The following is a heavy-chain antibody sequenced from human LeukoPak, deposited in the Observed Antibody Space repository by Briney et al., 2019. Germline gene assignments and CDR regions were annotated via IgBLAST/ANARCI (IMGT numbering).Heavy chain of an antibody. CDR2: IYYSGST. V-gene: IGHV4-59*08. D-gene: IGHD4-17*01. CDR1: GGSISSYY. CDR3: ARRRPTVTTGGDAFGI. J-gene: IGHJ3*02. Sequence: SETLSLTCTVSGGSISSYYWSWIRQPPGKGLEWIGYIYYSGSTNYNPSLKSRVTISLDTSKNQFSLKLSSVTAADTAVYYCARRRPTVTTGGDAFGIWGQGTMVTVSS.